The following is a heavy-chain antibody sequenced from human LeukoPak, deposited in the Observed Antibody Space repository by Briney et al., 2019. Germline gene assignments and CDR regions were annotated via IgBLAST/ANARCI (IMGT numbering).Heavy chain of an antibody. CDR2: ISYDGSNK. Sequence: PGGSLRLSCAASGFTFSSYAMHRVRQAPGKGLEWVAVISYDGSNKYYADSVKGRFTISRDNSKNTLYLQMNSLRAEDTAVYYCARRMYYYDSSGYYYPYFDHWGQGTLVTVSS. V-gene: IGHV3-30-3*01. CDR1: GFTFSSYA. CDR3: ARRMYYYDSSGYYYPYFDH. J-gene: IGHJ4*02. D-gene: IGHD3-22*01.